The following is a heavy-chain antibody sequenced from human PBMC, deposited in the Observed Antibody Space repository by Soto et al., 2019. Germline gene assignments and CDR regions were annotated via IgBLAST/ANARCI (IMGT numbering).Heavy chain of an antibody. CDR2: INPSGGST. CDR1: RYTFTSHY. Sequence: ASVQVSYKESRYTFTSHYMHLVRQDPGQGLEWMGIINPSGGSTSYAQKFQGRVTMTRDTSTSTVYMELSSLRSEDTAVYYCARSPYDSSGYYSFWGQGTLVTVSS. J-gene: IGHJ4*02. V-gene: IGHV1-46*01. D-gene: IGHD3-22*01. CDR3: ARSPYDSSGYYSF.